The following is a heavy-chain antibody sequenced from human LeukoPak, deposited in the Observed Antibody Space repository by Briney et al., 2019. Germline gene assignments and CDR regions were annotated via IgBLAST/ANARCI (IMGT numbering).Heavy chain of an antibody. J-gene: IGHJ5*02. D-gene: IGHD3-9*01. CDR2: IYSSGST. Sequence: SETLSLTCTVSGGSISTGSYYWSWIRQHPGKGLEWIGYIYSSGSTYYNPSLKSRVTISVDKSKNQFSLKLSSVTAADTAVYYCARGHYHYDILTGYSGGGWFDPWGQGTLVTVSS. V-gene: IGHV4-31*03. CDR1: GGSISTGSYY. CDR3: ARGHYHYDILTGYSGGGWFDP.